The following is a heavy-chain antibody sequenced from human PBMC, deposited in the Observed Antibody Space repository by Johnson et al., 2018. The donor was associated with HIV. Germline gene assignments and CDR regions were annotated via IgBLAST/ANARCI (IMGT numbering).Heavy chain of an antibody. D-gene: IGHD6-13*01. CDR1: GFTFSTYA. Sequence: QVQLVESGGGVVQPGRSLRLFCAVSGFTFSTYAMHWVRQAPGKGLEWVTLISDDGSNKYYADSVKGRFTISRDNSKNTLYLQMNSLSAEDTAVYYCARDGADSSSWYAAVDSWGQGTMVTVSS. CDR3: ARDGADSSSWYAAVDS. CDR2: ISDDGSNK. V-gene: IGHV3-30-3*01. J-gene: IGHJ3*02.